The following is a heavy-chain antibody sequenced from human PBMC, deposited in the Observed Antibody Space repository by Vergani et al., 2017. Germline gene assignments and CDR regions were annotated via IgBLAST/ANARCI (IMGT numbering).Heavy chain of an antibody. D-gene: IGHD4-17*01. CDR1: GYSISSGYY. Sequence: QVQLQESGPGLVKPSETLSLTCAVSGYSISSGYYWGLIRQPPGKGLEWIGSIYHSGSTYYNPSLKSPVTISVDTSKHQFSLKLSSVTAADTAVYYCARLPYGDYYFDYWGQGTLVTVSS. CDR3: ARLPYGDYYFDY. V-gene: IGHV4-38-2*01. CDR2: IYHSGST. J-gene: IGHJ4*02.